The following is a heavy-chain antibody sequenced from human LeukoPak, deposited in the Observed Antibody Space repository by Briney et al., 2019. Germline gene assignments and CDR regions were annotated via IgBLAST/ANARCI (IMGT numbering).Heavy chain of an antibody. CDR1: GFTFNDAW. CDR3: TSGTGYTDHDY. V-gene: IGHV3-15*01. D-gene: IGHD3/OR15-3a*01. J-gene: IGHJ4*02. Sequence: TGGSLRLSCAASGFTFNDAWMSWVRQAPGKGLEWVGRVKSEIDGGAIDYAAPVKDRFSISRDDSKNTLHLQMDGLKTEDTAVYLCTSGTGYTDHDYWGQGTLVTVSS. CDR2: VKSEIDGGAI.